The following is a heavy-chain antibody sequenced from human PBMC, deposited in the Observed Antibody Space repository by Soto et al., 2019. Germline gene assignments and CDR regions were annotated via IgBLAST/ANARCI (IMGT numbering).Heavy chain of an antibody. J-gene: IGHJ4*02. D-gene: IGHD5-12*01. Sequence: GGSLRLSCAASGFTFSNYGLHWVRQTPGKGLEWVAVIWYDGSNKYYGDSVKGRFAISRDDSRNTLYLQMNSLRAEDTAVYYCARDHSGYYFDYWGQGTLVTVSS. V-gene: IGHV3-33*01. CDR1: GFTFSNYG. CDR3: ARDHSGYYFDY. CDR2: IWYDGSNK.